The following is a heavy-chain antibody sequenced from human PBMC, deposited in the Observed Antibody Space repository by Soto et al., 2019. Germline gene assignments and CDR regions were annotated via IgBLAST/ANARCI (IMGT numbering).Heavy chain of an antibody. J-gene: IGHJ5*02. V-gene: IGHV1-18*01. CDR2: ISAYNGNT. Sequence: ASVKVSCKASGYTFTSYGISWVRQAPGQGLEWMGWISAYNGNTNYAQKLRGRVTMTTDTSTSTAYMELRSLRSDDTAVYYCARDFPSKFDFLSGYYFQDWFDPWGQGTLVTVSS. CDR1: GYTFTSYG. CDR3: ARDFPSKFDFLSGYYFQDWFDP. D-gene: IGHD3-3*01.